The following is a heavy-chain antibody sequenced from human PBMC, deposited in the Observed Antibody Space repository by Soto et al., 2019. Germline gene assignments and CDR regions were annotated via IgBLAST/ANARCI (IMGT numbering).Heavy chain of an antibody. CDR2: IYYSGST. Sequence: SETLSLTCTVSGGSISSSSYYWGWIRQPPGKGLEWIGSIYYSGSTYYNPSLKSRVTISVDTSKNQFSLKLSSVTAADTAVYYCAREGQPAAGTTPHNWGRGTLVTVSS. CDR3: AREGQPAAGTTPHN. CDR1: GGSISSSSYY. V-gene: IGHV4-39*02. D-gene: IGHD6-13*01. J-gene: IGHJ4*02.